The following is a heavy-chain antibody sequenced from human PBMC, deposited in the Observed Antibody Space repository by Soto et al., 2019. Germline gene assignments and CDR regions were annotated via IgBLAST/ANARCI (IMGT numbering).Heavy chain of an antibody. CDR3: ERDASGWYELDY. D-gene: IGHD6-19*01. CDR1: GYTFTTYD. Sequence: QVQLVQSGAEVKKPGASVKVSCKASGYTFTTYDINWVRQATGQGLEWMGWMNPNSGNTGYAQKFQGRDTMTRNTARSTAYMELNSLRSDDTAVYYCERDASGWYELDYWGQGILVTVSS. V-gene: IGHV1-8*01. CDR2: MNPNSGNT. J-gene: IGHJ4*02.